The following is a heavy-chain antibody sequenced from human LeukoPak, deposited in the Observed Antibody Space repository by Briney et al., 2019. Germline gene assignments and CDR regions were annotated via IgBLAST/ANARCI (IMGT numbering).Heavy chain of an antibody. Sequence: SETLSLTCTVSGGSISSYYWSWIRQPPGKGLEWIGFISYSGNTNYNPSLKSRVTISLDTSKNQFSLKLISVTAADTAVYYCARTTEGGYTYNYFYYYYMDVWGKGTTVTISS. CDR2: ISYSGNT. CDR1: GGSISSYY. J-gene: IGHJ6*03. CDR3: ARTTEGGYTYNYFYYYYMDV. D-gene: IGHD5-18*01. V-gene: IGHV4-59*01.